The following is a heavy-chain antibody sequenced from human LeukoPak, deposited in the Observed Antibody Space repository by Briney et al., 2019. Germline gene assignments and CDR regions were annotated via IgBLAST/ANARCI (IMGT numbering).Heavy chain of an antibody. CDR2: IYYSGST. V-gene: IGHV4-59*01. CDR3: AREDPIGAFDI. J-gene: IGHJ3*02. Sequence: SETLSLTCTVSGGSISSYYWSWIRQPPGKGLEWIGYIYYSGSTNYNPSLKSRATISVDTSKNQFSLKLSSVTAADTAVYYCAREDPIGAFDIWGQGTMVTVSS. CDR1: GGSISSYY.